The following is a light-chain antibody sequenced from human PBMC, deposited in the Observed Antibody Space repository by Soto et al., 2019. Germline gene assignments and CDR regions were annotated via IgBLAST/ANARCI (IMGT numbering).Light chain of an antibody. CDR1: SGHRSYA. V-gene: IGLV4-69*01. CDR3: QTWGTGIHVV. J-gene: IGLJ2*01. Sequence: QSVLTQSPSASASMGASVKLTCTLRSGHRSYAIAWHQQQPEKGPRYLMKLDSDGSHTKGDAIPDRFSGSSSGAERYLTISSLQSEDEADYYCQTWGTGIHVVFGGGPKLTVL. CDR2: LDSDGSH.